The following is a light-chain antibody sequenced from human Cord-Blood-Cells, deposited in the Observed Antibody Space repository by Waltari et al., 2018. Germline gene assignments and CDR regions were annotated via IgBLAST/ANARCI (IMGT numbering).Light chain of an antibody. CDR3: QQYNNSPRLT. CDR1: QRVSSN. Sequence: EIVMTPSSATLSVSPGERATLAYRASQRVSSNLAWYQQKPGQTPRLLIYGASIRATGIPASFSGSGSGTEFTLTISGLQSEDFAVYYGQQYNNSPRLTGGVGTKVGIK. J-gene: IGKJ4*01. CDR2: GAS. V-gene: IGKV3D-15*01.